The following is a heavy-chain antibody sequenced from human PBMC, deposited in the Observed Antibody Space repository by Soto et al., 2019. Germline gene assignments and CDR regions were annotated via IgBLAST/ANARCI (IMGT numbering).Heavy chain of an antibody. D-gene: IGHD6-19*01. CDR3: ARAGSEGIAVAGLDY. CDR2: ISSSSSYI. CDR1: GFTFSSYS. V-gene: IGHV3-21*01. J-gene: IGHJ4*02. Sequence: GGSLRLSCAASGFTFSSYSMNWVRQAPGKGLEWVSSISSSSSYIYYADSVKGRFTISRDNAKNSLYLQMNSLRAEDTAVYYCARAGSEGIAVAGLDYWGQGTLVTVSS.